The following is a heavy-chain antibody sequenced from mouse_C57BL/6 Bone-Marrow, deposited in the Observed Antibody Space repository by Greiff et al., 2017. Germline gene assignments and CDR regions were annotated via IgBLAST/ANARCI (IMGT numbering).Heavy chain of an antibody. Sequence: VKLMESGPELVRPGVSVKISCKGSGYTFTDYAMHWVKQSHAKSLEWIGVISTYYGDASYNQKFKDKATMTVDKSSSTAYMELARLTAEDSAVYYCALIYYGNYKDAYWGQGTLVTVSA. D-gene: IGHD2-1*01. J-gene: IGHJ3*01. CDR2: ISTYYGDA. CDR3: ALIYYGNYKDAY. CDR1: GYTFTDYA. V-gene: IGHV1-67*01.